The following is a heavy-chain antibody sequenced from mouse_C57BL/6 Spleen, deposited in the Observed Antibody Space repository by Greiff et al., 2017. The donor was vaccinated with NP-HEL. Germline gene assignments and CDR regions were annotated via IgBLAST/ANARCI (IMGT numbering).Heavy chain of an antibody. V-gene: IGHV1-64*01. CDR2: IHPNSGST. CDR3: ARSRNYYGSSYEAWFAY. J-gene: IGHJ3*01. CDR1: GYTFTSYW. D-gene: IGHD1-1*01. Sequence: VQLQQSGAELVKPGASVKLSCKASGYTFTSYWMHWVKQRPGQGLEWIGMIHPNSGSTNYNEKFKSKATLTVDKSSSTAYMQLSSLTSEDSAVYYCARSRNYYGSSYEAWFAYWGQGTLVTVSA.